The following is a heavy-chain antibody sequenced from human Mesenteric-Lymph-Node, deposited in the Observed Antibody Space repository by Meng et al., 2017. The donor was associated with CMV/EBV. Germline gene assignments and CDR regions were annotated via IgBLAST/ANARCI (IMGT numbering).Heavy chain of an antibody. Sequence: FSSYAMHWVRQAPGKGLEWVAVISYDGSNKYYADSVKGRFTISRDNAENSLYLQMNSLRAEDTAVYYCARAFSSGTMIRGVIITYFDYWGQGTLVTVSS. CDR3: ARAFSSGTMIRGVIITYFDY. J-gene: IGHJ4*02. D-gene: IGHD3-10*01. CDR1: FSSYA. CDR2: ISYDGSNK. V-gene: IGHV3-30-3*01.